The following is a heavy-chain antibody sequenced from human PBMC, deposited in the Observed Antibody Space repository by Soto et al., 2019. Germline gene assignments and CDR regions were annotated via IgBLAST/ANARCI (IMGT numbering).Heavy chain of an antibody. D-gene: IGHD6-6*01. CDR1: GGSFSGYY. CDR3: ARGRSSSSSYSFDY. Sequence: QVQLQQWGAGLLKPSETLSLTCAVYGGSFSGYYWSWIRQPPGKGLEWIGEINHSGSTNYNPSLKSRVTISVDTSKNQFSLKLSSVTAADTAVYYCARGRSSSSSYSFDYWGQGTLVTVSS. CDR2: INHSGST. J-gene: IGHJ4*02. V-gene: IGHV4-34*01.